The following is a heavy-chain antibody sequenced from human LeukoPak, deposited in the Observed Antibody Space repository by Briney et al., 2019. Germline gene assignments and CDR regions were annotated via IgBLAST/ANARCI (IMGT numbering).Heavy chain of an antibody. CDR3: ARALSVSGGTCYDY. CDR2: IGASNDNT. V-gene: IGHV1-18*03. CDR1: GYTFTNYG. J-gene: IGHJ4*02. D-gene: IGHD2-15*01. Sequence: ASVKVSCKASGYTFTNYGISWVRQAPGQGPEWMGWIGASNDNTNYAQKLQGRVTLTTDTSTSTTYMELRSLPSDDMAVYYCARALSVSGGTCYDYWGQGTLVTVSS.